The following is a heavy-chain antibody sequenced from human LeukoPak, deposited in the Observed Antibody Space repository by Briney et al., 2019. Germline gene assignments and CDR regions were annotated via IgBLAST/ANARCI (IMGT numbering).Heavy chain of an antibody. Sequence: GASVKVSCKASGYTFTSHYMHWVRQAPGQGLEWMGIINPSGGSTSYAQKFQGRVTMTRDTSTSTVYMELSSLRSEDTAVYYCVAKPLDFDIWGQGTMVTVSS. V-gene: IGHV1-46*01. CDR1: GYTFTSHY. CDR2: INPSGGST. J-gene: IGHJ3*02. CDR3: VAKPLDFDI.